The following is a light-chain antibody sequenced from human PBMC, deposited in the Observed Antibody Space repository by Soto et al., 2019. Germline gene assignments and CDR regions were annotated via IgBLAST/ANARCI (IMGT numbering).Light chain of an antibody. J-gene: IGKJ1*01. Sequence: EIVLTQSPATLSLSPGERATLSCRASQSVSSYLAWYQQKPGQAPRLLIYDASTRATGIPARFSGGGSGTDFTLTISSLEPEDFAVYYCQQRSNWPPTFGQGTKVDIK. CDR3: QQRSNWPPT. V-gene: IGKV3-11*01. CDR1: QSVSSY. CDR2: DAS.